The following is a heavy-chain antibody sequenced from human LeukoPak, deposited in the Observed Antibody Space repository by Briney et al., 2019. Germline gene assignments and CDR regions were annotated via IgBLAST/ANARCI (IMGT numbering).Heavy chain of an antibody. J-gene: IGHJ3*02. Sequence: GGSLRLSCAASGFTFSHYTMNWVRQAPRKGLEWVSSIGSSSGYVYSADSMKGRFTISRDNAKNSLYLHMNSLRAENTAVYFCARGNAGNDAFDIWGQGTMVAVSS. D-gene: IGHD6-13*01. CDR1: GFTFSHYT. CDR2: IGSSSGYV. CDR3: ARGNAGNDAFDI. V-gene: IGHV3-21*01.